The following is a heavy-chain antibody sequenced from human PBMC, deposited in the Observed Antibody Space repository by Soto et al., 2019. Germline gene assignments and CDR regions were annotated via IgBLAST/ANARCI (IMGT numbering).Heavy chain of an antibody. CDR1: GFTFSTYA. J-gene: IGHJ4*02. V-gene: IGHV3-23*04. D-gene: IGHD3-3*01. Sequence: EVQLVESGGGLVQPGGSLRLSCVASGFTFSTYAMSWVRQAPGKGLEWVSGLYGNGDGISYSDSVRGRFTISRDNSKNTLYLQMNSLRSDDTATYFCAKDRQPDGFWPFDHWGRGTLIIVSS. CDR2: LYGNGDGI. CDR3: AKDRQPDGFWPFDH.